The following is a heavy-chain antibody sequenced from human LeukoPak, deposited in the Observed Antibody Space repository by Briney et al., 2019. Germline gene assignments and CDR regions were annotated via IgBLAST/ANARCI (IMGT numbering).Heavy chain of an antibody. D-gene: IGHD6-19*01. CDR3: ARDRGGWYSDS. V-gene: IGHV3-11*01. Sequence: PGGSLRLSCAASGINFSDSYMSWIRQAPGKGLEWVSYMSFSGISIYYADSVKGRFTISRDNSKNSLYLQMNSLRAEDTAIYYCARDRGGWYSDSWGQGTLVTVSS. CDR2: MSFSGISI. J-gene: IGHJ4*02. CDR1: GINFSDSY.